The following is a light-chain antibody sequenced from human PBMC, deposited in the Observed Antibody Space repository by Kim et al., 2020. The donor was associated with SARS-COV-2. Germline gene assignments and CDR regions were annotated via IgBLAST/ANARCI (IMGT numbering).Light chain of an antibody. CDR1: QSVSSSS. CDR3: QQYGTSPRT. CDR2: GVS. J-gene: IGKJ1*01. V-gene: IGKV3-20*01. Sequence: SPGERATLSVRTSQSVSSSSLAWYQQKPGQAPRLLIYGVSSRATGVPDRFSGSGSGTDFTLTISRLEPEDFAVYYCQQYGTSPRTFGQGTKVDIK.